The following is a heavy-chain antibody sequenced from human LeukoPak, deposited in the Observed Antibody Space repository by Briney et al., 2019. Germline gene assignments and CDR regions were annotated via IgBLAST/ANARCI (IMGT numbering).Heavy chain of an antibody. Sequence: GTSLRLSCAASAFTFSNYAMHWVRQAPGKGLEWVSVIWIDGSNNYYADSVKGRFTISRDNSKNTLSLQMNRLRVEDTAVYYCTREAGTTPFDYWGQGTQVTVSS. CDR3: TREAGTTPFDY. CDR1: AFTFSNYA. D-gene: IGHD1-1*01. V-gene: IGHV3-33*08. J-gene: IGHJ4*02. CDR2: IWIDGSNN.